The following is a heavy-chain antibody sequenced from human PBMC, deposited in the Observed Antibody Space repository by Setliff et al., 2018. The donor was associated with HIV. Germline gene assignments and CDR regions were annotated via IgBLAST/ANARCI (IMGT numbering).Heavy chain of an antibody. CDR1: GDIFNNNA. CDR2: IIPIFGMA. Sequence: SVKVSCKDSGDIFNNNAINWVRQAPGQGLEWMGRIIPIFGMANYARKFQGRVTITADKTTSTAYLELSSLTYDDTAIYYCARAEFLGPESDFDIWGQGTMVTVSS. V-gene: IGHV1-69*04. D-gene: IGHD3-10*01. J-gene: IGHJ3*02. CDR3: ARAEFLGPESDFDI.